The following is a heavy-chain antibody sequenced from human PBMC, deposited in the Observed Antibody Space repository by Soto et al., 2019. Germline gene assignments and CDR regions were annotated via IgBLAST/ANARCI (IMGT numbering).Heavy chain of an antibody. CDR2: IYYNGNP. CDR1: GVSISSQDHY. D-gene: IGHD3-9*01. CDR3: ARGQDNRKLGY. J-gene: IGHJ4*02. V-gene: IGHV4-31*03. Sequence: QVQLQESGPGLVKPSQTLSLTCTVSGVSISSQDHYWSWIRQHPGKALEWIGSIYYNGNPYDNPSLKSRVTISLDTSKNQFSLKLNSVTAADTAVYYCARGQDNRKLGYWGQGTLVTVSS.